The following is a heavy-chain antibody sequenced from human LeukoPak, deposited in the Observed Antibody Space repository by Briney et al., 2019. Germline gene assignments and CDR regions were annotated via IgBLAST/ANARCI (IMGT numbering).Heavy chain of an antibody. D-gene: IGHD3-9*01. CDR1: SGSISSGGYY. CDR2: IYYSGST. Sequence: SETLSLTCTVSSGSISSGGYYWSWIRQHPGKGLEWIGYIYYSGSTYYNPSLKSRVTISVDTSKNQFSLKLSSVTAADTAVYYCARVDILTGYYYFDYWGQGTLVTVSS. J-gene: IGHJ4*02. CDR3: ARVDILTGYYYFDY. V-gene: IGHV4-31*03.